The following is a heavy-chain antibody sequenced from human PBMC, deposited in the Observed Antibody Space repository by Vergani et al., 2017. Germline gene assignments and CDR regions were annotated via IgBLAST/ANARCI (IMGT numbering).Heavy chain of an antibody. CDR2: IKSKTDGGTT. CDR3: TTDPKSLVRGATGDWFDP. D-gene: IGHD3-10*01. J-gene: IGHJ5*02. V-gene: IGHV3-15*01. Sequence: EVQLVESGGGLVKPGGSLRLSCAASGFTFSNAWMSWVRQAPGKGLEWVGRIKSKTDGGTTDYAAPVKGRFTISRDDSKNTLYLQMNSLKTEDTAVYYCTTDPKSLVRGATGDWFDPWGQGTLVTVSS. CDR1: GFTFSNAW.